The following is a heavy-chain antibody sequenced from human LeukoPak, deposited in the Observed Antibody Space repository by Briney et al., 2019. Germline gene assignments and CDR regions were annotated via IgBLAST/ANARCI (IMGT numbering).Heavy chain of an antibody. V-gene: IGHV4-34*01. CDR2: INHSGST. CDR3: ARGLGPIYYYYYYMDV. CDR1: GGSFSGYY. Sequence: PSETLSLTCAVYGGSFSGYYWSWIRQPLGKGLEWIGEINHSGSTNYNPSLKSRVTISVDTSKNQFSPKLSSVTAADTAVYYCARGLGPIYYYYYYMDVWGKGTTVTVSS. J-gene: IGHJ6*03.